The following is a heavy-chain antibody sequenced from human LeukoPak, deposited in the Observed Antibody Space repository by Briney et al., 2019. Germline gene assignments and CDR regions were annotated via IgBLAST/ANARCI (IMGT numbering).Heavy chain of an antibody. Sequence: GESLKTSCKGSGYSFTSFWIVWVRQMPGKGLEWMGIIYPGDSDTRYSPSFQGQVTISADKSISTAYLQWSSLKASDTAMYYCARPSCSGGSCYSGGYYYYYGMDVWGQGTTVTASS. CDR2: IYPGDSDT. CDR1: GYSFTSFW. D-gene: IGHD2-15*01. CDR3: ARPSCSGGSCYSGGYYYYYGMDV. J-gene: IGHJ6*02. V-gene: IGHV5-51*01.